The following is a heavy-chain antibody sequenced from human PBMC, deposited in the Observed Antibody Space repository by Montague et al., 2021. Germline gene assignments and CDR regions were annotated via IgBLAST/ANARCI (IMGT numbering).Heavy chain of an antibody. CDR1: GGSISSTSHY. CDR2: FYSGGNT. D-gene: IGHD1/OR15-1a*01. J-gene: IGHJ4*02. V-gene: IGHV4-39*01. CDR3: ARARITGTTTPLDY. Sequence: SETLSLTCTASGGSISSTSHYWDWIRQPPGKGLEWIGTFYSGGNTYYNPALKSRVSISADTSNNQFSLKLHSVTAADTAVYFCARARITGTTTPLDYWGQGTLVTVSS.